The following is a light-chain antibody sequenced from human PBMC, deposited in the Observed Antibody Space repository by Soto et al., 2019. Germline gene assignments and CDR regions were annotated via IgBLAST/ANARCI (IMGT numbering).Light chain of an antibody. Sequence: EIVMTQSPATLSVSPGERATLSCRASQSVGTRLAWYQQRPGQPPRLLISGASSRATGIPDRFSGSGPATGFTLTISRLEPEDFAVYYCQQYGSSPITFGQGTRLEIK. J-gene: IGKJ5*01. CDR3: QQYGSSPIT. V-gene: IGKV3-20*01. CDR2: GAS. CDR1: QSVGTR.